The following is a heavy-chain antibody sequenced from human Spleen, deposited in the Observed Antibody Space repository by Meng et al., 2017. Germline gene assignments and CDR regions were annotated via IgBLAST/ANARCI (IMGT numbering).Heavy chain of an antibody. Sequence: ASVKVSCKASGYTFTGYYMHWVRQAPGQGLEWMGRINPNSGGTNYAQKFQGRVTMTRDTSISTAYMELSRLRSDDTAVYYCASGILTGYSSYYYYYGMDVWGQGTTVTVSS. CDR2: INPNSGGT. CDR3: ASGILTGYSSYYYYYGMDV. CDR1: GYTFTGYY. V-gene: IGHV1-2*06. J-gene: IGHJ6*02. D-gene: IGHD3-9*01.